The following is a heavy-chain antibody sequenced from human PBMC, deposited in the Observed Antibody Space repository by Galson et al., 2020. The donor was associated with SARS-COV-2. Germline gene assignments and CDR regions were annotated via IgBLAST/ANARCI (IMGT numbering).Heavy chain of an antibody. CDR3: ARDIGLGYSTWGYFDS. D-gene: IGHD3-16*01. CDR2: IEQDESEK. J-gene: IGHJ4*02. Sequence: TGGSLRLSCAASGFTFSNHWMSWVRQAPGKGLEWVANIEQDESEKNYVDSVKGRFTISRDNAKNSLYLQMNSLRAEDTAMYYCARDIGLGYSTWGYFDSWGQVTLVTVSS. CDR1: GFTFSNHW. V-gene: IGHV3-7*01.